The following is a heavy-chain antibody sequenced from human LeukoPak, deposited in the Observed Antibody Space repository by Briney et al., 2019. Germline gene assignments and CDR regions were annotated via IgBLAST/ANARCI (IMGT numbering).Heavy chain of an antibody. J-gene: IGHJ5*02. CDR1: GFTFSSYA. D-gene: IGHD6-19*01. CDR2: VSESGGST. Sequence: GGSLRLSCAASGFTFSSYAMNWVRQAPGKGLEWVSSVSESGGSTYYADSVKGRFTISRDNSKDTLSLQMNSLKVEDTAVYYCARDFSGWSVDPWGQGTLVTVSS. CDR3: ARDFSGWSVDP. V-gene: IGHV3-23*01.